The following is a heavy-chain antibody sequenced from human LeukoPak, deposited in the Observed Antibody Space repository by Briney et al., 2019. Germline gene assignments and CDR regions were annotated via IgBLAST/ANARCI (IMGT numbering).Heavy chain of an antibody. J-gene: IGHJ4*02. CDR2: IWSDGSRT. D-gene: IGHD2-8*02. CDR3: VRDDDNTGNNLDY. CDR1: GFTFRTYG. Sequence: GRSLRLSCAASGFTFRTYGMHWVRQAPGKGLEWVAVIWSDGSRTYYADSVKGRFTISRDNPENTLYLQMNSLRDEDTAVYYCVRDDDNTGNNLDYWGQGTLVTVSS. V-gene: IGHV3-33*01.